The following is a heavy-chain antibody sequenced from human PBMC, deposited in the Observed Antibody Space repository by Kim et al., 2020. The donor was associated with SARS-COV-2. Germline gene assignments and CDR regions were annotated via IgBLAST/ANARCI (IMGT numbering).Heavy chain of an antibody. CDR3: ARDNYDSSAYHYYFDC. Sequence: SVKGRFSISRDNSKNTLYLQMNSRRVEDTAVYYCARDNYDSSAYHYYFDCWGQGTLVTVSS. J-gene: IGHJ4*02. D-gene: IGHD3-22*01. V-gene: IGHV3-53*01.